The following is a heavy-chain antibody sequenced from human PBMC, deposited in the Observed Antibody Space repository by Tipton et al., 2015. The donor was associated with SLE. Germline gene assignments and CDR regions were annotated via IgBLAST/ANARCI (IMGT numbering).Heavy chain of an antibody. CDR2: ISSSSGYI. CDR3: ARGQLGILRIYYYYYMDV. V-gene: IGHV3-21*01. Sequence: GSLRLSCAASGFSFYTYAMTWVRQAPGKGLEWVSSISSSSGYISYADSVKGRFTIARDNAKNSLSLQMNSLRAEDTAVYYCARGQLGILRIYYYYYMDVWGKGATVTVSS. J-gene: IGHJ6*03. CDR1: GFSFYTYA. D-gene: IGHD1-1*01.